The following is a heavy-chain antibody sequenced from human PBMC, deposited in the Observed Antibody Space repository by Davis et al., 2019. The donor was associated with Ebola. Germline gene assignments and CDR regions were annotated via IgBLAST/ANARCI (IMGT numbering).Heavy chain of an antibody. CDR1: GGSVSSFY. Sequence: MPSETLSLTCTVSGGSVSSFYWSWIRQSPGKGLEWIGYIYYIGKTNYNPSLESRVTISVDTSKNQFSLKLSSVTAADTAVYYCARPGPYYYGSGSSDYWSQGTLVTVSS. D-gene: IGHD3-10*01. J-gene: IGHJ4*02. V-gene: IGHV4-59*08. CDR3: ARPGPYYYGSGSSDY. CDR2: IYYIGKT.